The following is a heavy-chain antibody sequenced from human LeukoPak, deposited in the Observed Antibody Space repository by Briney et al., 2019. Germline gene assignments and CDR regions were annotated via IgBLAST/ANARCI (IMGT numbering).Heavy chain of an antibody. V-gene: IGHV3-64D*06. CDR3: VKGLGYCSGGSCYTATDY. CDR2: ISSNGGST. J-gene: IGHJ4*02. CDR1: GFTFGDYA. D-gene: IGHD2-15*01. Sequence: PGGSLRLSCTASGFTFGDYAMSWVRQAPGKGLEYVSAISSNGGSTYYADSVKGRFTISRDNSKNTLYLQMSSLRAEDTAVYYCVKGLGYCSGGSCYTATDYWGQGTLVTVSS.